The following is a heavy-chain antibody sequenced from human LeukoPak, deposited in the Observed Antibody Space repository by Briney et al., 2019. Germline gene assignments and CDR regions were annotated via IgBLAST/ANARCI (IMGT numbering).Heavy chain of an antibody. Sequence: PGRSLRLSCAASGFTFSSYGMHWVRQAPGKGLEWMAVISYDGSNKYYADSVKGRFTISRDNSKNTLYLQMNSLRAEDTAVYYCAKDPTSYSSSWYFDYWGQGTLVTVSS. V-gene: IGHV3-30*18. CDR3: AKDPTSYSSSWYFDY. CDR2: ISYDGSNK. CDR1: GFTFSSYG. D-gene: IGHD6-13*01. J-gene: IGHJ4*02.